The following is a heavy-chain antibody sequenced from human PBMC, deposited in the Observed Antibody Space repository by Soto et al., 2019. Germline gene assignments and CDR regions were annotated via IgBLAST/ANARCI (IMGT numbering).Heavy chain of an antibody. CDR3: AKAGEGYCISPSCPTPFDY. D-gene: IGHD2-2*01. Sequence: QVQLVESGGGVVQPGRSLRLSCAASGFTFSSYGMHWVRQAPGKGLEWVAVISYDGSNKYYADSVKGRFTISRDNSKNTLYLQMNSLRAEDTAVYYCAKAGEGYCISPSCPTPFDYWGQGTLVTVSS. J-gene: IGHJ4*02. V-gene: IGHV3-30*18. CDR2: ISYDGSNK. CDR1: GFTFSSYG.